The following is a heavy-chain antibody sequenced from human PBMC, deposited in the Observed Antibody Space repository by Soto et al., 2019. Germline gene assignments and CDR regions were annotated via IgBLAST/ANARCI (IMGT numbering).Heavy chain of an antibody. CDR3: ARVVGRYCSGGSCRENWFDP. Sequence: QVQLQESGPGLVKPSQTLSLTCTVSGGSISSGGYYWSWIRQHPGKGLEWIGYIYYSGSTYYNPYLKSRVTISVDTSKNQFSLKLSSVTAADTAVYYGARVVGRYCSGGSCRENWFDPWGQGTLVTVSS. D-gene: IGHD2-15*01. V-gene: IGHV4-31*03. J-gene: IGHJ5*02. CDR1: GGSISSGGYY. CDR2: IYYSGST.